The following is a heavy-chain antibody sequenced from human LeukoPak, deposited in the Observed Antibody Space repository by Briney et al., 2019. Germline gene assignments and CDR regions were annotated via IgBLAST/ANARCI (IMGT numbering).Heavy chain of an antibody. CDR1: GFTFSNYW. D-gene: IGHD1-14*01. J-gene: IGHJ5*02. Sequence: GGSLRLSCAASGFTFSNYWMSWVRQAPGKGLEWVANIKQDGSEKYYVDSVKGRFTISRDNADNSLFLQMNSLRAEDTVVYYCVKDRTFSDKRRNWFDPWGQGTLVTVSS. V-gene: IGHV3-7*01. CDR2: IKQDGSEK. CDR3: VKDRTFSDKRRNWFDP.